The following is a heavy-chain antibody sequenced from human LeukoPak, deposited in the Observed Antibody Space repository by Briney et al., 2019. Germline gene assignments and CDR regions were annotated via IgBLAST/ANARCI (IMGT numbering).Heavy chain of an antibody. J-gene: IGHJ5*02. CDR3: AKDFSVGVTMIRGPFDP. D-gene: IGHD3-10*01. CDR1: GFTFSSFV. Sequence: PGGSLRLSCSASGFTFSSFVMSWVRQAPGKGLEWVSGISGSGGSTYYADSMKGRFTISRDNSKNTLYLQINSLRAEDTAVYYCAKDFSVGVTMIRGPFDPWGQGTLVTVSS. V-gene: IGHV3-23*01. CDR2: ISGSGGST.